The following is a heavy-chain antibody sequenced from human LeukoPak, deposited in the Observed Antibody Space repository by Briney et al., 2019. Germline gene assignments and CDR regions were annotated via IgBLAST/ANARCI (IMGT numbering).Heavy chain of an antibody. V-gene: IGHV1-8*03. Sequence: ASVKVSCKASGYTFTSYVINWVRQATGQGLEWMGGMNPNSGNTGYAQKFQGRVTITRNTSISTAYMELSSLRSEDTAVYYCARADSGSYYYYYYMDVWGKGTTVTVSS. CDR3: ARADSGSYYYYYYMDV. CDR1: GYTFTSYV. CDR2: MNPNSGNT. D-gene: IGHD1-26*01. J-gene: IGHJ6*03.